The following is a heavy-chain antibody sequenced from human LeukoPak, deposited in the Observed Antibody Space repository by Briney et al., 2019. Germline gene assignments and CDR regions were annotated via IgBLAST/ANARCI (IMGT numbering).Heavy chain of an antibody. CDR3: ARDPGYYGSGSRGAFDS. D-gene: IGHD3-10*01. J-gene: IGHJ4*02. V-gene: IGHV4-4*07. Sequence: SETLSLTCTVFGGSISSYYWSWIRQPAGKGLEWIGRIYTSGSTNYNPSLKSRVTMSVDTSRNQFSLKLSSVTAADTAVYYCARDPGYYGSGSRGAFDSWGQGTLVTVSS. CDR1: GGSISSYY. CDR2: IYTSGST.